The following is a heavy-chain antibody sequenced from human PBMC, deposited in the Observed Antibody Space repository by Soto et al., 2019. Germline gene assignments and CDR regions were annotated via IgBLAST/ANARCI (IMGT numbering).Heavy chain of an antibody. Sequence: GSLRLSCAASGFTVSSNYMSWVRQAPGKGLEWVSVIYSGGSTYYADSVKGRFTISRDNSKNTLYLQMNSLRAEDTAVYYCATEVYYYDSSGYYSLDYWGQGTLVTVSS. J-gene: IGHJ4*02. CDR2: IYSGGST. CDR3: ATEVYYYDSSGYYSLDY. D-gene: IGHD3-22*01. CDR1: GFTVSSNY. V-gene: IGHV3-53*01.